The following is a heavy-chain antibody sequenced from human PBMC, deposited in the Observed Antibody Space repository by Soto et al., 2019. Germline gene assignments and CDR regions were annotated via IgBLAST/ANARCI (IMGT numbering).Heavy chain of an antibody. J-gene: IGHJ4*02. CDR2: MNPNSGST. V-gene: IGHV1-8*01. CDR3: AREKSSWYDY. CDR1: GNTFTSYD. Sequence: ASVKVSCKASGNTFTSYDMNWVRQATGQGLEWMGWMNPNSGSTVYAQKFQGRVTMTRNTSISTAYMELSSLRSEDTAVYYCAREKSSWYDYWGQGTLVTVSS. D-gene: IGHD6-13*01.